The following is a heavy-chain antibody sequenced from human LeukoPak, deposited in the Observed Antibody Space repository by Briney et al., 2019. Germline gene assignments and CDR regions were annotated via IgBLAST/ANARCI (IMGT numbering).Heavy chain of an antibody. Sequence: KPSETLSLTCTVSGGSISSYYWSWIRQPPGKGLEWIGYIYYSGSTNYNSSLKSRVTISVDTSKNQFSLKLSSVTAADTAVYYCARQGWDLSGNAFDIWGQGTMVTVSS. J-gene: IGHJ3*02. D-gene: IGHD6-19*01. CDR3: ARQGWDLSGNAFDI. CDR1: GGSISSYY. CDR2: IYYSGST. V-gene: IGHV4-59*08.